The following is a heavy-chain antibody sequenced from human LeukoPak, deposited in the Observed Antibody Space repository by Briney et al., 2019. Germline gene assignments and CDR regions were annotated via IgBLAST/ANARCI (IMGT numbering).Heavy chain of an antibody. CDR1: GGSVSSGSYY. Sequence: SETLSLTCSVSGGSVSSGSYYWSWIRQPPGKGLEWIGYIYYSGSTNYNPSLKSRVTISVDTSKNHFSLKLSSVTAADTAVYYCARDNGKRFLYWFDPWGQGTLVTVSS. J-gene: IGHJ5*02. CDR2: IYYSGST. V-gene: IGHV4-61*03. CDR3: ARDNGKRFLYWFDP. D-gene: IGHD3-3*01.